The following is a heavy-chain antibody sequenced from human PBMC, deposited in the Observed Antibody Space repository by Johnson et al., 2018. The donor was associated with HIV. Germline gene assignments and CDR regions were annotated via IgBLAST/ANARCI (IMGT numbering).Heavy chain of an antibody. Sequence: VQLVESGGGLVRPGGSLRLSCAASGFTFSSYAMHWVRQAPGKGLEWVAVISYDGSNKYYADSVKGRFTISRDNSKNTLCLQMNSLRAEDTAVYYCARGDGYRRAFDIWGQGTMVTVSS. D-gene: IGHD1-1*01. CDR1: GFTFSSYA. V-gene: IGHV3-30*04. J-gene: IGHJ3*02. CDR3: ARGDGYRRAFDI. CDR2: ISYDGSNK.